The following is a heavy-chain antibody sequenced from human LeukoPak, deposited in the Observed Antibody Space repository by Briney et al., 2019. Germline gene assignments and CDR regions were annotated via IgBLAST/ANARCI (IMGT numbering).Heavy chain of an antibody. Sequence: GGSLRLSCEASGFTFNMYWMNWVRQARGKGLKWVANIKEDGSEKYYVDSVKGRFTVSRDNAKNLVYVQMKSLRVEDTALYYCMSLGYWGQGTLVTVSS. J-gene: IGHJ4*02. CDR1: GFTFNMYW. CDR2: IKEDGSEK. V-gene: IGHV3-7*01. CDR3: MSLGY.